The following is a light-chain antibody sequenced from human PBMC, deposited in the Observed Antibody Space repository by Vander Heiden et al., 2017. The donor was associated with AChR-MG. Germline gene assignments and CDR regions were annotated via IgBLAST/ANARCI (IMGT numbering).Light chain of an antibody. Sequence: AIRMTQSPSSFSASTGDRVTITCRASQGISCYLAWYQQKPGKAPKLLIYAASTLQSGVPSRFSGSGSGTDFTLTISCLQSEDFATYYCQQYYSYLGTFGQGTKVEIK. CDR3: QQYYSYLGT. CDR2: AAS. J-gene: IGKJ1*01. CDR1: QGISCY. V-gene: IGKV1-8*01.